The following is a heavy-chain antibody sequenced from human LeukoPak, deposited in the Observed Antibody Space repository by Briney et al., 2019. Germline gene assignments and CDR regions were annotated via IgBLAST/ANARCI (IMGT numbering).Heavy chain of an antibody. D-gene: IGHD3-10*01. CDR1: GFTFNDYG. Sequence: GGSLRLSCAASGFTFNDYGMSWVRLAPGKGLEWVSGISWNGGYTEYTDSVRGRFTISRDNAKKSLYLQMNSLRVDDTALYYCARRKGPYGSGTYYDFWGRGTLVSVSS. CDR3: ARRKGPYGSGTYYDF. CDR2: ISWNGGYT. V-gene: IGHV3-20*04. J-gene: IGHJ4*02.